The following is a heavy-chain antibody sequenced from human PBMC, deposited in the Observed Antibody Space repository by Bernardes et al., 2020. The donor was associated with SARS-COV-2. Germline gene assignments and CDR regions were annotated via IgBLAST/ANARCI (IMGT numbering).Heavy chain of an antibody. CDR2: ISGSGGST. Sequence: GWSLRLSCAASGFTFSSYAMSWVRQAPGKGLEWVSAISGSGGSTYYADSVKGRFTISRDNSKNTLYLQMNSLRAEDTAVYYCAKVQWELPTRGGMDVWGQGTTVTVSS. CDR3: AKVQWELPTRGGMDV. CDR1: GFTFSSYA. D-gene: IGHD1-26*01. J-gene: IGHJ6*02. V-gene: IGHV3-23*01.